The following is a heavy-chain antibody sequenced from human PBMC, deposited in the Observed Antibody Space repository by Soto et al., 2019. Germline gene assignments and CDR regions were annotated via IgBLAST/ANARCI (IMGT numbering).Heavy chain of an antibody. Sequence: EVQLVESGGGLVKPGGYLRLSCAASGFTFSSYSMNWVRQAPGKGLEWVSSISSSSSYIYYADSVKGRFTISRDNAKNSLYLQMNSLRAEDTAVYYCARKMAAAIDAFDIWGQGTMVTVSS. D-gene: IGHD6-13*01. CDR2: ISSSSSYI. CDR3: ARKMAAAIDAFDI. V-gene: IGHV3-21*01. J-gene: IGHJ3*02. CDR1: GFTFSSYS.